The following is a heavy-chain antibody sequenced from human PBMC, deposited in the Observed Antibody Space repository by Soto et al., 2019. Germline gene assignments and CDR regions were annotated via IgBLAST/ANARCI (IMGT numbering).Heavy chain of an antibody. Sequence: GGSLRLSCAASGFTFSNAWMSWVRQAPGKGLEWVGRIKSKTDGWTTDYAAPVKGRFTISRDDSKNTLYLQMNSLKTEDTAVYYCTTERSYYDFWSGYYGYWGQGTLVTVSS. V-gene: IGHV3-15*01. D-gene: IGHD3-3*01. J-gene: IGHJ4*02. CDR3: TTERSYYDFWSGYYGY. CDR1: GFTFSNAW. CDR2: IKSKTDGWTT.